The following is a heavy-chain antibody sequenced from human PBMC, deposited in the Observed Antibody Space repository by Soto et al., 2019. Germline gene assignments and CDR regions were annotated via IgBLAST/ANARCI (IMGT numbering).Heavy chain of an antibody. CDR1: GFTFSSYA. Sequence: QVQLVESGGGVVQPGRSLRLSCAASGFTFSSYAMHWVRQAPGKGLEWVAVISYDGSNKYYADSVKGRFTISRDNSKNTLYLQMNSLRAEDTAVYYCARRRLVDYYYGMDVW. J-gene: IGHJ6*01. CDR3: ARRRLVDYYYGMDV. CDR2: ISYDGSNK. V-gene: IGHV3-30-3*01. D-gene: IGHD2-15*01.